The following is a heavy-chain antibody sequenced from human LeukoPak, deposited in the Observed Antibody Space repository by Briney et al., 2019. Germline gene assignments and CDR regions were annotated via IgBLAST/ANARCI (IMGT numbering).Heavy chain of an antibody. D-gene: IGHD1-14*01. Sequence: SETLSLTCTVSGVSISSYYWSWIRQPPGKGLEWIGYIYYSGSTNYNPSLKSRVTISVDTSKNQFSLKLSSVTAADTAVYYCARDTGFRHGYYYYGMNVWGQGTTVTVSS. CDR2: IYYSGST. CDR1: GVSISSYY. CDR3: ARDTGFRHGYYYYGMNV. V-gene: IGHV4-59*01. J-gene: IGHJ6*02.